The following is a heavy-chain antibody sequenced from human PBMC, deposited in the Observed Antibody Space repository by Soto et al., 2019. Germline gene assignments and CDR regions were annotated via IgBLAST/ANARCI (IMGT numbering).Heavy chain of an antibody. D-gene: IGHD3-10*01. CDR3: AIDYLLRGMDNWFDP. CDR1: GFSFSSYW. Sequence: EVQLVESGGDLVQPGGSLRLSCAASGFSFSSYWMSWVRQAPGKGLEWVANINRDGSERYHIDSVQGRFTISRDNAKNSLYRQMNSLRAEDTAVYYCAIDYLLRGMDNWFDPWGQGTLVTVSS. CDR2: INRDGSER. J-gene: IGHJ5*02. V-gene: IGHV3-7*05.